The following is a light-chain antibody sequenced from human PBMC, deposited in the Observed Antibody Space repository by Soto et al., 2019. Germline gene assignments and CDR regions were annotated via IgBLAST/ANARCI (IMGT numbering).Light chain of an antibody. CDR2: GAS. CDR1: QAIRND. Sequence: AIQMTQSPSSLSASVGDRVTITCRASQAIRNDLGWYQQKPGKAPNLLILGASNLQAGVPVRFSASGSGTNFTLTISNLQPEDFASYYCLQDYTHPWTFGQGTKVDI. CDR3: LQDYTHPWT. V-gene: IGKV1-6*01. J-gene: IGKJ1*01.